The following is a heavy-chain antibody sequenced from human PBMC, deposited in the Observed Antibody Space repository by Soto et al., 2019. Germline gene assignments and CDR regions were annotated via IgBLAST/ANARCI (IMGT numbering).Heavy chain of an antibody. CDR3: ARRLSRGGSFGY. D-gene: IGHD1-26*01. Sequence: QVQLVQSGAEVKKPGSSVKVSCKASGGTFSSYTISWVRQAPGQGLEWMGRIIPILGIANYAQKFQGRVTITADKSTSTAYMELSSLRSEDTAVYYCARRLSRGGSFGYWGQGTLVTVSS. CDR2: IIPILGIA. CDR1: GGTFSSYT. V-gene: IGHV1-69*02. J-gene: IGHJ4*02.